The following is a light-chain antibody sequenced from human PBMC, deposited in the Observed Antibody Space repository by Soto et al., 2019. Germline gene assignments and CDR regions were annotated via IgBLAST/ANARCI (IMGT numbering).Light chain of an antibody. J-gene: IGKJ2*01. V-gene: IGKV1-5*03. CDR1: QSISSW. CDR3: PQNTTHSSYT. CDR2: KAS. Sequence: DIQMTQSPSNLSASVGDRVTITCRASQSISSWLAWYQQKPGKAPKLLIYKASSLESGVPSRFSGSGSGTEFTLTISSLQPDDFATFRRPQNTTHSSYT.